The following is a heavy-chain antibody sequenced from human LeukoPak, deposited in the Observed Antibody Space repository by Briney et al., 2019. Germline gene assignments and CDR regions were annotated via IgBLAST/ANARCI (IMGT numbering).Heavy chain of an antibody. J-gene: IGHJ4*02. Sequence: ASVNVSRKTSGYTFTTYAMNWVRQAPGQGLEWMGWINTNTGNPTYAQGFTGRYVFSLDTSVSTAYLQISGLRADDTAVYYCGRDPRLGIRGYTYGYIDYWGQGTLVTVSS. CDR2: INTNTGNP. V-gene: IGHV7-4-1*02. CDR3: GRDPRLGIRGYTYGYIDY. D-gene: IGHD5-18*01. CDR1: GYTFTTYA.